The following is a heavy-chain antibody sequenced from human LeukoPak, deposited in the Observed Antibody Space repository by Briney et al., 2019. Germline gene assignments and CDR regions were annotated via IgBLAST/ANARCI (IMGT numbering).Heavy chain of an antibody. D-gene: IGHD2-2*01. Sequence: SETLSLTCAVYGGSFSGYYWSWIRQPPGKGLEWIGYIYYSGSTYYNPSLKSRVTISVDTSKNQFSLKLSSVTAADTAVYYCARGHSEYQLLSESWFDPWGQGTLVTVSS. J-gene: IGHJ5*02. V-gene: IGHV4-30-4*08. CDR2: IYYSGST. CDR3: ARGHSEYQLLSESWFDP. CDR1: GGSFSGYY.